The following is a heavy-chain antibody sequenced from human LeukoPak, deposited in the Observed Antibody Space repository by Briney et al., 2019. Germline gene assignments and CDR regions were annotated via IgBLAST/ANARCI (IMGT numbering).Heavy chain of an antibody. CDR1: GGSISSYC. D-gene: IGHD2-2*02. Sequence: SETLSLTCTVSGGSISSYCWSWLRQPPGKGLEWIGSIYYSGSTYYNPSLKSRVTISVDTSKNQFSLKLSSVTAADTAVYYCASLDCSSTSCYTSDYYYYGMDVWGQGTTVTVSS. V-gene: IGHV4-59*05. J-gene: IGHJ6*02. CDR3: ASLDCSSTSCYTSDYYYYGMDV. CDR2: IYYSGST.